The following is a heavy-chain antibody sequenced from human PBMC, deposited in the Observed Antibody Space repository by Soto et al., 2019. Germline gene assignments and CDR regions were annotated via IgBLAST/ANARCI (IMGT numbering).Heavy chain of an antibody. CDR3: VSTILNGVDTAIRDFGY. CDR1: GFTFSSYA. CDR2: ISSNGGST. D-gene: IGHD5-18*01. V-gene: IGHV3-64D*08. J-gene: IGHJ4*02. Sequence: GGSLRLSCSASGFTFSSYAMHWVRQAPGKGLEYVSAISSNGGSTYYADSVKGRFTISRDNSKNTLYLQMSSLRAEDTAVYYCVSTILNGVDTAIRDFGYWGQGTLVTVSS.